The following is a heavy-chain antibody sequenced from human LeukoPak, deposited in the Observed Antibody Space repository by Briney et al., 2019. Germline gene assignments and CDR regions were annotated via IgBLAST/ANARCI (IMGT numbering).Heavy chain of an antibody. D-gene: IGHD2-8*01. Sequence: SETLSLTCAVYGVSFSGYYWSWIRQPPGKGLEWIGEINHSGSTNYNPSLKSRVTISVDTSKNQFSLKLSSVTAADTAVYYCARLRYCTNGVCPWGQGTLVTVSS. CDR3: ARLRYCTNGVCP. J-gene: IGHJ5*02. CDR1: GVSFSGYY. CDR2: INHSGST. V-gene: IGHV4-34*01.